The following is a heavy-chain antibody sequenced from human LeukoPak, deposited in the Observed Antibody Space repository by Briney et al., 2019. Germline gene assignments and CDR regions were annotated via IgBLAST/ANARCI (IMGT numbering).Heavy chain of an antibody. V-gene: IGHV4-4*02. J-gene: IGHJ4*02. CDR2: IYHSGST. D-gene: IGHD6-19*01. CDR3: ARGIAVAGTFAFDY. Sequence: TPSGTLSLTCAVSGGSISSSNWWSWVRQPPGKGLAWIGEIYHSGSTNYNPSLKSRVTISVDKSKNQFSLKLSSVTAADTAVYYCARGIAVAGTFAFDYWGQGTLVTVSS. CDR1: GGSISSSNW.